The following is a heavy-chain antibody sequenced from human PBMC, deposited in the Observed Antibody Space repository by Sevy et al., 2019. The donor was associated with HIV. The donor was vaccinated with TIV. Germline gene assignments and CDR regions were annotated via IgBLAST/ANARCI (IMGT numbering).Heavy chain of an antibody. D-gene: IGHD1-26*01. J-gene: IGHJ3*02. CDR1: GFTFSKYG. CDR3: AKPGKFSGSYLDAFDI. V-gene: IGHV3-30*18. Sequence: GGSLRLSCAASGFTFSKYGVHWVRQAPGKGLEWVAVISYDGGNKYYADSVKGRFTISKDNFKNTLYLQMNSLRAEDTAIYYCAKPGKFSGSYLDAFDIWGQGTMVTVSS. CDR2: ISYDGGNK.